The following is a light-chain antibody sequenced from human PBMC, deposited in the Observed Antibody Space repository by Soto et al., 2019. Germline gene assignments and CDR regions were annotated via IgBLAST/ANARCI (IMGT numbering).Light chain of an antibody. V-gene: IGKV3-20*01. CDR3: QQCGSSPRT. J-gene: IGKJ2*01. CDR2: GAS. Sequence: EIVLTQSPGTLSLSPGERATLSCRASQSVTNSYLAWYQQKPGQAPKLLIYGASNRATGIPDRFSGSGSGTDFTLTISRLEPEDFAVYYCQQCGSSPRTFGQGTKLEIK. CDR1: QSVTNSY.